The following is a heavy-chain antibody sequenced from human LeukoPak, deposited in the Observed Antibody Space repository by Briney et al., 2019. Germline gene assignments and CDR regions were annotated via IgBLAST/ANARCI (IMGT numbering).Heavy chain of an antibody. V-gene: IGHV4-61*02. CDR1: GGSISSGSYY. CDR3: ASSMVRGVINGPDDY. Sequence: SETLSLTCTVSGGSISSGSYYWSWIRQPAGRGLEWIGRIYTSGSTNYNPSLKSRVTISVDTSKNQFSLKLSSVTAADTAVYYCASSMVRGVINGPDDYWGQGTLVTVSS. D-gene: IGHD3-10*01. J-gene: IGHJ4*02. CDR2: IYTSGST.